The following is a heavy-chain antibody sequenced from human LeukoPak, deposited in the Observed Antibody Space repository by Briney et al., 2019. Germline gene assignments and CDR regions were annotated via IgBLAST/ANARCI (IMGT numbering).Heavy chain of an antibody. J-gene: IGHJ4*02. CDR2: ISVRSNYI. D-gene: IGHD3-3*01. CDR3: AKEHDYSNAAPEWGFDS. CDR1: GYTFSSYS. Sequence: GGSLRLSCAASGYTFSSYSINWVRQAPGKGLEWVSSISVRSNYIYYADSVRGRFTISRDNTRNTLYLHMNSLRAEDTALYYCAKEHDYSNAAPEWGFDSWGQGTLVTVSS. V-gene: IGHV3-21*04.